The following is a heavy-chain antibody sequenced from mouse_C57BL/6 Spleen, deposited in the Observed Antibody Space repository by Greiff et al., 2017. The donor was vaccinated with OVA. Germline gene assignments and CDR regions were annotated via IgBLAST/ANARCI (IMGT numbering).Heavy chain of an antibody. CDR1: GYTFTGYW. V-gene: IGHV1-9*01. CDR2: ILPGSGSN. CDR3: VRGTFAY. Sequence: VKVVESGAGLMKPGASVKLSCKATGYTFTGYWIEWVKQRPGNGLEWIGEILPGSGSNNYNEKFKGKATFTEDTSSNTAYMQLSSLTTEDSSIYYCVRGTFAYWGQGTLVTVSA. J-gene: IGHJ3*01. D-gene: IGHD3-3*01.